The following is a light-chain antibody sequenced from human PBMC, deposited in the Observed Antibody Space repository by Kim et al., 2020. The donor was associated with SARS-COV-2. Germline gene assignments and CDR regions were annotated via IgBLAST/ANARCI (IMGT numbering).Light chain of an antibody. J-gene: IGLJ3*02. CDR1: TGTVSSGHY. CDR2: DTT. CDR3: LLSYSGARV. V-gene: IGLV7-46*01. Sequence: QAVVTQEPSLTVSPGETVTLTCGSSTGTVSSGHYPHWLQLKSGQAPTTLISDTTKKHSWTPARFSGSLLGGKAALTLSGAQPEDEADYYCLLSYSGARVFGGGTQLTVL.